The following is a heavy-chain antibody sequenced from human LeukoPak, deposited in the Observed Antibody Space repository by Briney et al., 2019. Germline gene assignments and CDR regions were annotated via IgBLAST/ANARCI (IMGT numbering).Heavy chain of an antibody. CDR3: ARGSAYYCFRYPANDAFDI. V-gene: IGHV4-34*01. J-gene: IGHJ3*02. D-gene: IGHD3-10*01. CDR2: INHSGST. Sequence: SETLSLTCAVYGGSFSGYYWSWIRQPPGKGLEWIGEINHSGSTNYNPSLKSRVTISVDTSKNQFSLKLSSVTAADTAVYYCARGSAYYCFRYPANDAFDIWGQGTMVTVSS. CDR1: GGSFSGYY.